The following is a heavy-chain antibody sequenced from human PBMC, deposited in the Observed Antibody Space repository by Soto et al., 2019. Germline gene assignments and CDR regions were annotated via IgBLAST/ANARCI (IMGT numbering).Heavy chain of an antibody. CDR3: ARQSWKRENHYYCYMDV. Sequence: SETLSLTCTVSGGSISSYYWSWIRQPPGKGLEWIGYIYYSGSTNYNPSLKSRVTISVDTSKNQFSLKLSSVTAADTAVYYCARQSWKRENHYYCYMDVWGKGTTVTVSS. D-gene: IGHD1-1*01. V-gene: IGHV4-59*01. J-gene: IGHJ6*03. CDR2: IYYSGST. CDR1: GGSISSYY.